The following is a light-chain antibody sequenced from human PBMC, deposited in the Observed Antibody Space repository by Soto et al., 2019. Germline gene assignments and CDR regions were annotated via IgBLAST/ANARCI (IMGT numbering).Light chain of an antibody. CDR2: AAS. CDR3: QPSYSTPYP. Sequence: DIQMTQSPSSLSASVGDRVTITCRASQGISTYLNWYQQKPGKAPNLLISAASRLQSGVPSRFSGIGSGTDFTLTISSLQPEDFAPYSGQPSYSTPYPFGQGTKLGIK. CDR1: QGISTY. J-gene: IGKJ2*01. V-gene: IGKV1-39*01.